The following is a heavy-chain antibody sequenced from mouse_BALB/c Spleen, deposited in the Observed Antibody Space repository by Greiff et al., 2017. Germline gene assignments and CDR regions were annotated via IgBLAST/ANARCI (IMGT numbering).Heavy chain of an antibody. V-gene: IGHV1S81*02. CDR2: INPSNGRT. CDR3: ASLPLYFDY. J-gene: IGHJ2*01. CDR1: GYTFTSYW. Sequence: QVQLQQPGAELVKPGASVKLSCKASGYTFTSYWMHWVKQRPGQGLEWIGEINPSNGRTNYNEKFKGKATFTADTSSNTAYMQLSSLTSEDSAVYYCASLPLYFDYWGQGTTLTVSS.